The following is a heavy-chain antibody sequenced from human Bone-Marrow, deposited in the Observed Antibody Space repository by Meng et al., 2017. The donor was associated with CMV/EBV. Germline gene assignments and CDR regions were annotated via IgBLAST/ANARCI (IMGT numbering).Heavy chain of an antibody. J-gene: IGHJ6*02. CDR3: AKETTDVDSGMDV. D-gene: IGHD4-17*01. CDR2: MRYDGSVE. Sequence: SGFTIKNYGMHWVRQAPGKGLEWVACMRYDGSVEYYADSVKGRFIMSREYSRNIVYLHMNTLRPEDTAVYYCAKETTDVDSGMDVWGQGTTVTVSS. V-gene: IGHV3-30*02. CDR1: GFTIKNYG.